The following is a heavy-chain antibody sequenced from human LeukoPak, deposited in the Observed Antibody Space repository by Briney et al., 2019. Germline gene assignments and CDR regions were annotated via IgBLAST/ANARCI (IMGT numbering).Heavy chain of an antibody. Sequence: GGSLRLSCAASGFTLSSYAMHWVRQAPGKGLERVAVIWYDGSNTYYADSVKGRFTISRANSKNTLSLQMNSLRAEDTAVYYCAKGDNRVYSYGRGFDPWGQGTLVTVSS. D-gene: IGHD5-18*01. J-gene: IGHJ5*02. CDR1: GFTLSSYA. CDR2: IWYDGSNT. V-gene: IGHV3-33*06. CDR3: AKGDNRVYSYGRGFDP.